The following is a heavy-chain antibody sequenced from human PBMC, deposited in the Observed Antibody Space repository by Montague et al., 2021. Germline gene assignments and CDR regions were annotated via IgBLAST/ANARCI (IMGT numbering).Heavy chain of an antibody. J-gene: IGHJ5*02. CDR3: ARMYHYERSIDP. CDR1: NGSIGSSTSY. D-gene: IGHD3-22*01. Sequence: SETLSLTCTVSNGSIGSSTSYWGWIRQPPGQGLEWIGTIYYTGTTYFNTSLKSRVTMSKDTSKSQLSLTLSSVTAADAAIYYCARMYHYERSIDPWGQGTLVNVSS. CDR2: IYYTGTT. V-gene: IGHV4-39*01.